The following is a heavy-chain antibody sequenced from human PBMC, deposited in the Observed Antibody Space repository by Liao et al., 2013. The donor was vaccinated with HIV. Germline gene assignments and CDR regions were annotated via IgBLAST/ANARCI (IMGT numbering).Heavy chain of an antibody. Sequence: QVQLQESGPGLVKPSETLSLTCTVSGGSISSYYWGWIRQPAGKGLEWIGRSHTSGSTNYNPSLQSRVTMSVDMSRNQLSLKLSSVTAADTAVYYCAREQTYYYESSGSLFDYWGQGTLVTVSS. V-gene: IGHV4-4*07. CDR1: GGSISSYY. J-gene: IGHJ4*02. CDR3: AREQTYYYESSGSLFDY. D-gene: IGHD3-22*01. CDR2: SHTSGST.